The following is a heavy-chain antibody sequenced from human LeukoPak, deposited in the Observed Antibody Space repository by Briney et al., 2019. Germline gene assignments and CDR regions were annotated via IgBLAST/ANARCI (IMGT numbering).Heavy chain of an antibody. J-gene: IGHJ4*02. Sequence: GGSLRLSCAASGFTFSRYAMSWVRQAPGKGLEWVSAISGSGGSTYYADSVKGRFTISRDNSKNTLYLQMNSLRAEDTAVYYCAKGNFDWLSGEDYWGQGTLVTVSS. CDR3: AKGNFDWLSGEDY. CDR1: GFTFSRYA. D-gene: IGHD3-9*01. V-gene: IGHV3-23*01. CDR2: ISGSGGST.